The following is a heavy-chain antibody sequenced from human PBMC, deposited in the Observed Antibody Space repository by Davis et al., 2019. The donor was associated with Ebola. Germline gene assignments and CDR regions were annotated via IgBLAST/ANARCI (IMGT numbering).Heavy chain of an antibody. V-gene: IGHV3-48*02. CDR2: IGGICDHI. D-gene: IGHD2-15*01. CDR1: DFEFYRFA. J-gene: IGHJ6*02. Sequence: PGGSLRLSCARSDFEFYRFAMYWFRQAPGKGLEWFSYIGGICDHINYEDSLEGRFTIARDNAKDSLSLNMNGRRQDDTAVYYCARRIKGSGRGGVDVWGQGTSVTVSS. CDR3: ARRIKGSGRGGVDV.